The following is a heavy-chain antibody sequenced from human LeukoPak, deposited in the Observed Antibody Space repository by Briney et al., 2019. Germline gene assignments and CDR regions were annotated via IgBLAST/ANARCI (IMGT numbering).Heavy chain of an antibody. CDR2: IYYSGST. CDR3: ARGLLYWNYHYFDY. J-gene: IGHJ4*02. CDR1: GGSISSYY. V-gene: IGHV4-59*01. D-gene: IGHD1-7*01. Sequence: SETLSLTCTVSGGSISSYYWSWIRQPPGKGLEWIGYIYYSGSTNYNPSLKSRVTISVDTSKNQFSLKLSSVTAADTAVYYCARGLLYWNYHYFDYWGQGTLVTASS.